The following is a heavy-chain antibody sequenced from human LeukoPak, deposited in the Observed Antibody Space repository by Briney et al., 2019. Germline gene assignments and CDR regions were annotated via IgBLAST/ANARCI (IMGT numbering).Heavy chain of an antibody. D-gene: IGHD3-3*01. CDR1: GGSIISSNYY. CDR2: IHQSGSGSS. CDR3: ASTLRFLPYRRFDY. Sequence: SETLSLTCRVSGGSIISSNYYWGWIRQPPGKGLEWIGSIHQSGSGSSYYNPSLKSRVTISGDTSKNQFFLRLSSVTAADTAVYYCASTLRFLPYRRFDYWGQGTLVTVPS. J-gene: IGHJ4*02. V-gene: IGHV4-39*01.